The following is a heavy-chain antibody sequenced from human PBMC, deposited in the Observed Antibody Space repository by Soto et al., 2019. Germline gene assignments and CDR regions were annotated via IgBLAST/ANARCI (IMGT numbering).Heavy chain of an antibody. J-gene: IGHJ5*02. D-gene: IGHD3-22*01. CDR3: ASRNNYYDSSGYYLWFDP. V-gene: IGHV4-30-4*01. Sequence: SETLSLTCTVSGGSISSGDYYWSWIRQPPGKGLEWIGYIYYSGSTYYNPSLKSRVTISVDTSKNQFSLKLSSVTAADTAVYYCASRNNYYDSSGYYLWFDPWGQGTLVTVSS. CDR2: IYYSGST. CDR1: GGSISSGDYY.